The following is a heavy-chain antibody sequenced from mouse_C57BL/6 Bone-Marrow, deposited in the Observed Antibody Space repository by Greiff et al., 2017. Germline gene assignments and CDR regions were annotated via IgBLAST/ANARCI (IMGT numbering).Heavy chain of an antibody. V-gene: IGHV1-80*01. Sequence: QVQLKESGAELVKPGASVKISCKASGYAFSSYWMNWVKQRPGKGLEWIGQIYPGDGDTNYNGKFKGKATLTADKSSSTAYMQLSSLTSEDSAVYFCAREWGLLSYAMDYWGQGTSVTVSS. J-gene: IGHJ4*01. CDR2: IYPGDGDT. CDR3: AREWGLLSYAMDY. D-gene: IGHD2-10*01. CDR1: GYAFSSYW.